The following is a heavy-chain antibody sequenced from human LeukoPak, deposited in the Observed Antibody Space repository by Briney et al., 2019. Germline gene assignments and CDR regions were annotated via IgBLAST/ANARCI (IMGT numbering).Heavy chain of an antibody. CDR1: GGSFSGYY. D-gene: IGHD3-10*01. J-gene: IGHJ5*02. CDR2: INHSGST. V-gene: IGHV4-34*01. CDR3: ARRRYYYGSGSYYNANWFDP. Sequence: SETLSLTCAVYGGSFSGYYWSWIRQPPGKGLEWIGEINHSGSTNYNPSLKSRVTISVDTSKNPFSLKLSSVTAADTAVYYCARRRYYYGSGSYYNANWFDPWGQGTLVTVSS.